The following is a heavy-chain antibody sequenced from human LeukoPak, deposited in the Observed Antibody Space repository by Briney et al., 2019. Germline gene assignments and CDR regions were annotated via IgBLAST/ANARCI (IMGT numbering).Heavy chain of an antibody. V-gene: IGHV4-34*01. CDR1: GGSFSGYY. CDR3: ASPGGLWFGESWFDY. Sequence: PLEILSLTCAVYGGSFSGYYWSWIRQPPGKGLEWIGEINHSGSTNYNPSLKSRVTISVDTSKNQFSLKLSSVTAADTAVYYCASPGGLWFGESWFDYWGQGTLVTVSS. D-gene: IGHD3-10*01. J-gene: IGHJ4*02. CDR2: INHSGST.